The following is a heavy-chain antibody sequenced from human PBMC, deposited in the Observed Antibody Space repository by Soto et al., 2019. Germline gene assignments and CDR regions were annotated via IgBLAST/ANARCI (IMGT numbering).Heavy chain of an antibody. J-gene: IGHJ5*02. CDR1: GDSITSGVHY. CDR2: IYYSGST. Sequence: SETLSLTCTVSGDSITSGVHYWSWIRQHPGKGLEWIGYIYYSGSTYYNPSLKSRVTISVDTSKNQFSLKLSSVTAADTAVYYCARAVPSGGRFGGLGRWYDPWGQGTLVTVSS. V-gene: IGHV4-31*03. CDR3: ARAVPSGGRFGGLGRWYDP. D-gene: IGHD3-16*01.